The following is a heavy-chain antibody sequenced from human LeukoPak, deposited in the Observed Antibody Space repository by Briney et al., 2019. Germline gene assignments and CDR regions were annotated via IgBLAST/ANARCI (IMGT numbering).Heavy chain of an antibody. J-gene: IGHJ4*02. Sequence: ASVKVSCKVSGYTFTELSMHWVRQAPGKGLEWMGGFDPEDGETIYAQKFQGRVTMTEDTSTDTAYMELSSLRSEDTAVYYCATWAYYYDSSGSPAWGQGTLVTVSS. V-gene: IGHV1-24*01. CDR1: GYTFTELS. CDR3: ATWAYYYDSSGSPA. D-gene: IGHD3-22*01. CDR2: FDPEDGET.